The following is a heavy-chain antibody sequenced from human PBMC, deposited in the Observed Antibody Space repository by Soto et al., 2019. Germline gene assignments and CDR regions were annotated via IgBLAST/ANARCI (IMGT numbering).Heavy chain of an antibody. CDR3: ARDGGSYYRGVFDY. V-gene: IGHV3-74*01. J-gene: IGHJ4*02. D-gene: IGHD1-26*01. CDR1: GFTFSSYW. Sequence: EVQLVESGGGLVQPGGSLRLSCAASGFTFSSYWMHWVRQAPGKGLVWVSRINSDGSSTSYADSVKGRFTISRDNAKNTLYLQMNSRRAEDTAVYYCARDGGSYYRGVFDYWGQGTLVTVSS. CDR2: INSDGSST.